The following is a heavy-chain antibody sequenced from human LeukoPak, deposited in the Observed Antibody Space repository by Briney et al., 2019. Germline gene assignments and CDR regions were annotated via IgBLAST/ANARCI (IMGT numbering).Heavy chain of an antibody. CDR2: INPNSGDT. D-gene: IGHD1-1*01. V-gene: IGHV1-2*02. CDR3: ARDAVGQENDFDY. Sequence: ASVKVPCKASGYTFTAYYMHWVRQAPGQGLEWMGWINPNSGDTNFAQRFQGRVTMTRDTSISTVYMELSRPGSDDTAIYYCARDAVGQENDFDYWGQGTLVTVSS. CDR1: GYTFTAYY. J-gene: IGHJ4*02.